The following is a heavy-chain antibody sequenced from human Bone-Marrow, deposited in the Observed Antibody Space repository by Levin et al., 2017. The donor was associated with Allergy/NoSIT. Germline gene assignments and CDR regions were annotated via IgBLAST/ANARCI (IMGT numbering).Heavy chain of an antibody. J-gene: IGHJ3*02. CDR1: GGSITSGDYS. D-gene: IGHD3-16*01. V-gene: IGHV4-30-2*01. CDR3: ARSGGTVDDTTVDAFEI. CDR2: ISHSGST. Sequence: LRLSCTVSGGSITSGDYSWHWIRQPPGKGLEWLGYISHSGSTFSNPTFKSQVTISVDTSKNQFSLRLNPVTAADTAVYFCARSGGTVDDTTVDAFEIWGRGIMVSVSS.